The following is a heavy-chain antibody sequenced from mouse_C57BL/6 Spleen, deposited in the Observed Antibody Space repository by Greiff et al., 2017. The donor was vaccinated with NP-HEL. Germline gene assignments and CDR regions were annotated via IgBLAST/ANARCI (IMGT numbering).Heavy chain of an antibody. J-gene: IGHJ1*03. CDR2: IRSKSNNYAK. CDR3: VRHLDV. V-gene: IGHV10-1*01. Sequence: EVKLMESGGGLVQPKGSLKLSCAASGFSFNTYAMNWVRQAPGKGLEWVARIRSKSNNYAKYYADSVKDRFTISRDDSESMLYLQMNNLKTEDTAMYYCVRHLDVWGTGTTVTVSS. CDR1: GFSFNTYA.